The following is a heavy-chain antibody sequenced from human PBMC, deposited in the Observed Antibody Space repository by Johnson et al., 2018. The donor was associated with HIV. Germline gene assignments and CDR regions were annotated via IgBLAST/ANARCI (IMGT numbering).Heavy chain of an antibody. CDR3: AKEGSSSPWAFDI. V-gene: IGHV3-30*18. J-gene: IGHJ3*02. CDR1: GFTFSSFG. CDR2: VSDHGRTT. D-gene: IGHD2-15*01. Sequence: QVQLVESGGGLVQPGGSLRLSCAASGFTFSSFGMHWVRQAPGKGLEWVAVVSDHGRTTYFADSVKGRFTISRDNSKNPLYLQMNNLRPEDTALYYCAKEGSSSPWAFDIWGQGTMVTVSS.